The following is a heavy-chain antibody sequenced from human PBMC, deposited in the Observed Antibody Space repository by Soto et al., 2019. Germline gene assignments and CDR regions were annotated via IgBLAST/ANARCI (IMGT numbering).Heavy chain of an antibody. J-gene: IGHJ4*02. CDR3: VRQAGGASTPGDDY. CDR2: MNPYTGET. D-gene: IGHD2-15*01. V-gene: IGHV1-8*01. Sequence: QVQLVQSGAEVRKPGASVRVSCKASGYTFDAFDIHWVRQATGQGLELMGWMNPYTGETAYTQTFRGIVSMTRDTSVSTAYMELISLTSEDSAIYFCVRQAGGASTPGDDYWGQGTLVTVSS. CDR1: GYTFDAFD.